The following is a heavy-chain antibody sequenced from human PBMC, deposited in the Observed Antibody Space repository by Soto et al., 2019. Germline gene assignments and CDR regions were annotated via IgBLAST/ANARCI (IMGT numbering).Heavy chain of an antibody. J-gene: IGHJ6*02. CDR3: AREYTASPLAYGLDV. V-gene: IGHV3-21*01. CDR1: GFTFSTYS. CDR2: ISSRSDI. D-gene: IGHD2-2*02. Sequence: GGSLRLSCVGSGFTFSTYSINWVRQAPGKGLEWVSSISSRSDIYYADSVKGRFTISRDNAKNSVSLQMNSLRAEDTAVYYCAREYTASPLAYGLDVWGQGTTVTVYS.